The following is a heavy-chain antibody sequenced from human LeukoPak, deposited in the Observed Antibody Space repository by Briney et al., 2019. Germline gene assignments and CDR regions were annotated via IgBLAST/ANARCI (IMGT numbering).Heavy chain of an antibody. V-gene: IGHV3-30*04. Sequence: GGSQRLSCAASGFTFSSYAMPWVRQAPGKGLERVAVISYDGSNKYYADSVKGRFTISRDNSKNTLYLQMNSLRAEDTAVYYCASDSGYDFRSPGDYWGQGTLVTVSS. CDR1: GFTFSSYA. CDR2: ISYDGSNK. D-gene: IGHD5-12*01. CDR3: ASDSGYDFRSPGDY. J-gene: IGHJ4*02.